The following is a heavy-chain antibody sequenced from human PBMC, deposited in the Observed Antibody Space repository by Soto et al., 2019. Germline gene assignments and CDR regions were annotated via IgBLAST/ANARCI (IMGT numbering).Heavy chain of an antibody. D-gene: IGHD2-2*01. CDR2: ISACNGNT. CDR1: GYTFTSYG. CDR3: AREDFQLLCGYGMDV. J-gene: IGHJ6*02. Sequence: ASVKVSCKASGYTFTSYGMSWVRQAPGQGLEWIGLISACNGNTSYAQKLQGRVTITRDTSTSTAYMEMRSLRSDDTAVYYCAREDFQLLCGYGMDVWGQGTTVTVSS. V-gene: IGHV1-18*04.